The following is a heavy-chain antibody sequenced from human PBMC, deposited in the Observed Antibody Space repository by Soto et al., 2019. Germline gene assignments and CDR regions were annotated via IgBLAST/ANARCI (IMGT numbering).Heavy chain of an antibody. CDR3: ARDPPGTHYYYYYGMDV. CDR1: GGTFSSYA. V-gene: IGHV1-69*06. J-gene: IGHJ6*02. Sequence: QVQLVQSGAEVKKPGSSVKVSCKASGGTFSSYAISWVRQAPGQGLEWMGGIIPIFGTANYAQKFQGRVTITAEKYTSTAYMELSSLRSEDTAVYYCARDPPGTHYYYYYGMDVWGQGTTVTVSS. CDR2: IIPIFGTA.